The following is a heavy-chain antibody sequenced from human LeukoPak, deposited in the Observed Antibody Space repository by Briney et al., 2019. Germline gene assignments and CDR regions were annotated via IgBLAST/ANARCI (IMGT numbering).Heavy chain of an antibody. CDR1: GDSISSGGHY. D-gene: IGHD6-19*01. J-gene: IGHJ4*02. CDR2: MYYSGNT. V-gene: IGHV4-31*03. Sequence: SETLSLTCTVSGDSISSGGHYWSWIRQHPGKGLEWIGYMYYSGNTYYNPSLKSRVTISVDTSKNQFSLKLSFVTAADTAVYYCARGGQWLAPGPDYWGQGTLVTVSS. CDR3: ARGGQWLAPGPDY.